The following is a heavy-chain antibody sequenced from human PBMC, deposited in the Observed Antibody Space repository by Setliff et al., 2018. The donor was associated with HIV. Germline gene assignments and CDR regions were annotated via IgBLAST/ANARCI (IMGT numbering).Heavy chain of an antibody. D-gene: IGHD5-12*01. J-gene: IGHJ5*02. V-gene: IGHV4-4*09. CDR3: ARLGRPYSGQGWFDP. CDR2: IYPTGIT. Sequence: SETLSLTCTVSGGSFRHYYWSWIRQPPGKGLEWIGHIYPTGITNYNPSLKSRLTISIDTFRKQFALNLSSVTATDSAVYYCARLGRPYSGQGWFDPWGQGTLVTVSS. CDR1: GGSFRHYY.